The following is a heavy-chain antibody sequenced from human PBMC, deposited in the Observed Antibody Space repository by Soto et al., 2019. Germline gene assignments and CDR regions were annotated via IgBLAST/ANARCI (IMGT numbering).Heavy chain of an antibody. D-gene: IGHD2-21*01. J-gene: IGHJ4*01. CDR2: ISGSGGSP. CDR3: TKARCSGDSCYVPDY. V-gene: IGHV3-23*01. CDR1: GFTFSIYT. Sequence: PGGSLRLSCAASGFTFSIYTIAWVRQAPGKGLEWVSSISGSGGSPNYADSVQGRFTISRDNSKNTFFLQMNSLRTEDTATYYCTKARCSGDSCYVPDYWGHGILVTVSS.